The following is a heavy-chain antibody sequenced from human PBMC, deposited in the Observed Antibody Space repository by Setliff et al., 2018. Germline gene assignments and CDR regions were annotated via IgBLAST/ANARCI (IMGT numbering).Heavy chain of an antibody. CDR3: ARHSNTWPVDL. CDR2: TSYSEST. Sequence: SETLSLTCTVSGGSISISAYYWGWIRQPPGKGLEWIGSTSYSESTYYNPSLESRVSISVDTSRGQLSLRLSSVTAADTAVYYCARHSNTWPVDLWGQGTLVTVSS. CDR1: GGSISISAYY. D-gene: IGHD2-2*02. J-gene: IGHJ5*02. V-gene: IGHV4-39*01.